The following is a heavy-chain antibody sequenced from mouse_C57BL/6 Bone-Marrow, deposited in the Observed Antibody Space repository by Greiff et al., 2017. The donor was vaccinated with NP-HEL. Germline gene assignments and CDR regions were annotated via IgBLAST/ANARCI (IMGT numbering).Heavy chain of an antibody. J-gene: IGHJ2*01. CDR1: GYTFTDYY. CDR2: INPNNGGT. D-gene: IGHD1-1*01. CDR3: ATPITTVVAIDY. Sequence: VQLQQSGPELVKPGASVKISCKASGYTFTDYYMNWVKQSHGKSLEWIGDINPNNGGTSYNQKFKGKATLTVDKSSSTAYMELRSLTSEDSAVYYCATPITTVVAIDYWGQGTTLTVSS. V-gene: IGHV1-26*01.